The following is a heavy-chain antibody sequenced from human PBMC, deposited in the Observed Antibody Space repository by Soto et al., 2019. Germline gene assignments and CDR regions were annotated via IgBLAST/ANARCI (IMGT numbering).Heavy chain of an antibody. D-gene: IGHD7-27*01. CDR3: AXXTYLSGDLDDYDYVXDV. J-gene: IGHJ6*02. CDR2: ISSSRSAI. CDR1: GFTFSTHD. Sequence: EVQLVESGGGLVQPGGSLRLSCVASGFTFSTHDMNWVRQAPGKGLEWVSYISSSRSAIYYADSVKGRFTISRDNVKNSLFLQMNSLRDEDTAVYYCAXXTYLSGDLDDYDYVXDVWGQGTTVTVSS. V-gene: IGHV3-48*02.